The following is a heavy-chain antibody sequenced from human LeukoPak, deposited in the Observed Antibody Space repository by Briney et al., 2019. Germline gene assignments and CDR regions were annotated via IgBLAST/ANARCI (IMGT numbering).Heavy chain of an antibody. Sequence: AASVKVSCKASGYTFTSYAMHWVRQAPGQRLEWMGWINAGNGNTKYSQKFQGRVTITRDTSASTAYMELSSLRAEDTAVYYCARPPDILTGKNWFDPWGQGTLVTVSS. J-gene: IGHJ5*02. V-gene: IGHV1-3*01. D-gene: IGHD3-9*01. CDR1: GYTFTSYA. CDR3: ARPPDILTGKNWFDP. CDR2: INAGNGNT.